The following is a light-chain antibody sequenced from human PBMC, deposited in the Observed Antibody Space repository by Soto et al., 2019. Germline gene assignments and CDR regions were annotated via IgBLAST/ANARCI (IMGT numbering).Light chain of an antibody. CDR2: GAS. CDR1: QIVSSN. V-gene: IGKV3-15*01. CDR3: QHRSSWPLT. J-gene: IGKJ4*01. Sequence: EIVMTQSPATLSVSPGERATLSCRASQIVSSNLAWYQQKPGQAPRLLIFGASTRATGIPARFSGSGSGTDFTLTISSLEPEDFAVYYCQHRSSWPLTFGGGTKVEIK.